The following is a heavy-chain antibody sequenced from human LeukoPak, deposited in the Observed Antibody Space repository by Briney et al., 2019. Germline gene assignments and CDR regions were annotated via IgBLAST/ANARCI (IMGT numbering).Heavy chain of an antibody. CDR2: IWYDGSNK. D-gene: IGHD1-7*01. CDR1: GFTFSSYG. J-gene: IGHJ4*02. CDR3: ARVRENWNYSY. V-gene: IGHV3-33*01. Sequence: GRSLRLSCAASGFTFSSYGMHWVRQAPGKGLEWVAVIWYDGSNKYYADSVKGRFTISRDNAKNSLYLQMNSLRAEDTAVYYCARVRENWNYSYWGQGTLVTVSS.